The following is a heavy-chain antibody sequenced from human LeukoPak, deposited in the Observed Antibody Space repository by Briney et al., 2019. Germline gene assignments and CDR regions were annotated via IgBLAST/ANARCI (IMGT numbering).Heavy chain of an antibody. CDR2: ISSSSSYI. Sequence: GGSLRLSCAASGFTFSSYSMNWVRQAPGKGLEWVSSISSSSSYIYYADSVKGRFTISRDNAKNSLYLQMNSLRAEDTAVYYCARGRAAALTTPFDYWGQGTLVTVSS. J-gene: IGHJ4*02. CDR3: ARGRAAALTTPFDY. D-gene: IGHD6-13*01. V-gene: IGHV3-21*01. CDR1: GFTFSSYS.